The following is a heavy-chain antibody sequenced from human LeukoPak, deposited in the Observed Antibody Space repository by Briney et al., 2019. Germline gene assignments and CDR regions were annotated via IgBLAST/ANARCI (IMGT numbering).Heavy chain of an antibody. CDR1: GFTFTSSA. CDR3: AKFFTGEYVRAFDV. V-gene: IGHV3-30*18. J-gene: IGHJ3*01. Sequence: SCKASGFTFTSSAMHWVRQAPGKGLEWVAVISYDGSNKYYADSVKGRFTISRDNSKNTLYLQMNSLRAEDTAVYYCAKFFTGEYVRAFDVWGQGTMVTVSS. D-gene: IGHD3-10*02. CDR2: ISYDGSNK.